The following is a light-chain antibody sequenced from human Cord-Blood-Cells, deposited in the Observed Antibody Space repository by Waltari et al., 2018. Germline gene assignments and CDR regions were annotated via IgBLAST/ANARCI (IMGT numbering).Light chain of an antibody. J-gene: IGKJ1*01. CDR3: MQALQTPRT. Sequence: DIVMTQSPLSLPVTPGEPASISCRSSQSLLHSNGYNYLDWYLQKPGQSSKLLIYLGSNRASGVPDRFSGSGAGTDFTLKISRVEAEDVGVYYCMQALQTPRTFGQGTKVEIK. CDR1: QSLLHSNGYNY. CDR2: LGS. V-gene: IGKV2-28*01.